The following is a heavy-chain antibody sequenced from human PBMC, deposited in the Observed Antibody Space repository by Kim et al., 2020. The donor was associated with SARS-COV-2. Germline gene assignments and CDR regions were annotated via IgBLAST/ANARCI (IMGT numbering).Heavy chain of an antibody. CDR3: ARERSQWDARYAFDI. Sequence: GGSLRLSCAASGFTFSSYEMNWVRQAPGKGLEWVSYISSSGSTIYYADSVKGRFTISRDNAKNSLYLQMNSLRAEDTAVYYCARERSQWDARYAFDIWGQGKMGTVSS. CDR1: GFTFSSYE. J-gene: IGHJ3*02. D-gene: IGHD1-26*01. CDR2: ISSSGSTI. V-gene: IGHV3-48*03.